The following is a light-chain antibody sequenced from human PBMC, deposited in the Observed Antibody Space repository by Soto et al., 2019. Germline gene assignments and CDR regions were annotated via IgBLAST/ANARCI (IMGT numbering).Light chain of an antibody. CDR3: AAWDDSLNGFYV. CDR1: ISNIGSNT. J-gene: IGLJ1*01. Sequence: QSVLTQPPSASGTPGQRVTISCSGSISNIGSNTVNWYQQLPGTAPKLLIYSNNQRPSGVPDRFSGSKSGTSASLAISGLQSEDEADYYCAAWDDSLNGFYVFGTGTKLTVL. V-gene: IGLV1-44*01. CDR2: SNN.